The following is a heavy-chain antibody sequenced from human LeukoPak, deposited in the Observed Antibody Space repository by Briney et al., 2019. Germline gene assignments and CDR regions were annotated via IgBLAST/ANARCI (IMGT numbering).Heavy chain of an antibody. CDR3: ARVGGSGSYYGFDY. CDR2: IYYSGST. J-gene: IGHJ4*02. CDR1: GGSISSYY. D-gene: IGHD3-10*01. V-gene: IGHV4-59*01. Sequence: SETLSLTCTVSGGSISSYYWRWIRQPPGKGLEWIGYIYYSGSTNYNPSLKSRVTISADTSKNQFSLKLSSVAAADTAVYYCARVGGSGSYYGFDYWGQGTLVTVSS.